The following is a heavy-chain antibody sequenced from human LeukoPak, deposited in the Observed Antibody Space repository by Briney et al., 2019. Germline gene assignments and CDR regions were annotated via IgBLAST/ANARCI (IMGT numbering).Heavy chain of an antibody. J-gene: IGHJ4*02. CDR3: AREGSLAD. Sequence: GGSLRLSCAASGFTFSSYSMSWVRQAPGKGLEGISYISTGSSRIYYADSVKGRVTISRDNAKNSLFLQMNSLRDEDTAVYYCAREGSLADWGQGNLVTVSS. CDR1: GFTFSSYS. V-gene: IGHV3-48*02. CDR2: ISTGSSRI. D-gene: IGHD3-3*02.